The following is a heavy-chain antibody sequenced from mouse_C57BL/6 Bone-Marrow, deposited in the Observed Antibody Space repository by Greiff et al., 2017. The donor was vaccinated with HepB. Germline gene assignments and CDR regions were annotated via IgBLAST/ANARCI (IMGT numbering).Heavy chain of an antibody. D-gene: IGHD3-2*02. CDR2: INPYNGGT. CDR1: GYTFTDYY. V-gene: IGHV1-19*01. Sequence: EVKLMESGPVLVKPGASVKMSCKASGYTFTDYYMNWVKQSHGKSLEWIGVINPYNGGTSYNQKFKGKATLTVDKSSSTAYMELNSLTSEDSAVYYWATEKAKATGAGFAYWGQGTLVTVSA. CDR3: ATEKAKATGAGFAY. J-gene: IGHJ3*01.